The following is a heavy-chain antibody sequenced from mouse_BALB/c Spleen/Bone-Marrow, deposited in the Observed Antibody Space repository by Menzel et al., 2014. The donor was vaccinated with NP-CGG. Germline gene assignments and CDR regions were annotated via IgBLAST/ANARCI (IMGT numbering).Heavy chain of an antibody. CDR2: IRNKANGYTT. D-gene: IGHD1-1*01. CDR3: ARDSRSTVSHFDY. V-gene: IGHV7-3*02. J-gene: IGHJ2*01. CDR1: GFTFTDYY. Sequence: EVKLMESGGGLVQPGGSLGLSCATSGFTFTDYYMNWVRQPPGKALEWLGFIRNKANGYTTEYSASVKGRFTISRDNSQSILYLQMNTLRAEDSATYYCARDSRSTVSHFDYWGQGTTLTVSS.